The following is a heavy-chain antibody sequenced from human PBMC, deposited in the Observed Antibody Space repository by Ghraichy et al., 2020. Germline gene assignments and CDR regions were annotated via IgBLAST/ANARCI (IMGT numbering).Heavy chain of an antibody. CDR2: IYYSGST. Sequence: SETLSLTCTVSGGSISSSSYYWGWIRQPPGKGLEWIGSIYYSGSTYYNVSLKSRVTISVDTSKNQFSLKLSPVTAADTAVYFCARHQTTVVKLAAFDIWGQGTMVTVSS. V-gene: IGHV4-39*01. D-gene: IGHD4-23*01. CDR1: GGSISSSSYY. J-gene: IGHJ3*02. CDR3: ARHQTTVVKLAAFDI.